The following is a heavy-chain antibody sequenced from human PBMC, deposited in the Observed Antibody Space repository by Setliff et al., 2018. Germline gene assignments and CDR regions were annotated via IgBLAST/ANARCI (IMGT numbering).Heavy chain of an antibody. CDR2: INADNGNT. Sequence: GASVKVSCKTSGYTFTNYAIHWVRQAPGQRLQWMGWINADNGNTKYYADSVKGRFTISRDNSKNTLYLQMNSLRAEDTAVYFCSTKGVPGTGGQGILVTVSS. CDR1: GYTFTNYA. D-gene: IGHD1-1*01. V-gene: IGHV1-3*01. CDR3: STKGVPGT. J-gene: IGHJ4*02.